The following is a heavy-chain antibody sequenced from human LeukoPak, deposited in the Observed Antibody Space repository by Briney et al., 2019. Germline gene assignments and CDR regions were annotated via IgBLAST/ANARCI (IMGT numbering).Heavy chain of an antibody. Sequence: SETLSLTCAVYGGSFSGYYWSWIRQPPGKGLEWIGEINHSGSTNYNPSLRSRVTISVDTSKNQFSLKLSSVTAADTAVYYCARLASRVATGDYWGQGTLVTVSS. CDR3: ARLASRVATGDY. J-gene: IGHJ4*02. CDR2: INHSGST. CDR1: GGSFSGYY. D-gene: IGHD5-12*01. V-gene: IGHV4-34*01.